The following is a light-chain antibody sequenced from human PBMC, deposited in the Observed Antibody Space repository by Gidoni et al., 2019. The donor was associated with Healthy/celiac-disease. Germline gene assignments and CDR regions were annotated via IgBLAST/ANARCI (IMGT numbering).Light chain of an antibody. J-gene: IGLJ1*01. CDR3: CSYAGSYTFYV. CDR1: SSDVGGYNY. Sequence: QSALTQPRSVSGSPGPSVTISCTGTSSDVGGYNYVSWYQQHPGKAPQLMIYDVSKRPSGVPDRFSGSKSGNTASLTISGLQAEDEADYYCCSYAGSYTFYVFGTGTKVTVL. CDR2: DVS. V-gene: IGLV2-11*01.